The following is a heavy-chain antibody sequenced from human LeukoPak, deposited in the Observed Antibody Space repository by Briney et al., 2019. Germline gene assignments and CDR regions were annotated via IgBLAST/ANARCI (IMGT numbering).Heavy chain of an antibody. CDR2: IIPILGIA. J-gene: IGHJ4*02. Sequence: SVKVSCKASGGTFSSYAISWVRQAPGQGLEWMGRIIPILGIANYAQKFRGRVTITADKSTSTAYMELSSLRSEDTAVYYCARDSLQWELGYWGQGTLVTVSS. V-gene: IGHV1-69*04. D-gene: IGHD1-26*01. CDR1: GGTFSSYA. CDR3: ARDSLQWELGY.